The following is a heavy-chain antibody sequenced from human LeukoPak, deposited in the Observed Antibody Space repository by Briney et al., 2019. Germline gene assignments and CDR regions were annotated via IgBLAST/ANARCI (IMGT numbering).Heavy chain of an antibody. Sequence: ASVKVSCKASGYTFISYNINWVRQATGQGLEWMGWLNPRSGNAVYLQKFQGRLTITRDTSTDTVYMDLSSLTVEDTAVYYCARGIPLGYCTYGVCYPPYYFDFWGQGTLVTASS. CDR2: LNPRSGNA. J-gene: IGHJ4*02. D-gene: IGHD2-8*01. CDR1: GYTFISYN. V-gene: IGHV1-8*03. CDR3: ARGIPLGYCTYGVCYPPYYFDF.